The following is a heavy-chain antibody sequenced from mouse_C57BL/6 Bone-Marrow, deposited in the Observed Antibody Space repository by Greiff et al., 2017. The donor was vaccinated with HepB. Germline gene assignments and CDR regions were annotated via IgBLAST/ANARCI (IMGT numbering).Heavy chain of an antibody. Sequence: EVQRVESGGGLVQPGGSLSLSCAASGFTFTDYYMSWVRQPPGKALEWLGFIRNKANGHTTEYSAYVKVQFTISRDNSQRILYIQMNALTAEDCATYYCARSRVFRYFDYWGQGTTLTVSS. CDR1: GFTFTDYY. CDR3: ARSRVFRYFDY. J-gene: IGHJ2*01. V-gene: IGHV7-3*01. CDR2: IRNKANGHTT.